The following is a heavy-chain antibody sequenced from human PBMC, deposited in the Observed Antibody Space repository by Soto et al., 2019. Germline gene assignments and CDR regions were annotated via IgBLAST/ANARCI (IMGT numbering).Heavy chain of an antibody. V-gene: IGHV3-7*04. CDR3: ARVPSTRDIWSYGVGGRYYYYYMDV. CDR2: IKQDGSER. Sequence: EVQLVESGGGLVQPGGSLRLSCEASGFTFSSYCMTWVRQAPGKGLEWVAHIKQDGSERYYVDSVKGRFTISRDNAKNSLYLQMNSLRAEDTAVYYCARVPSTRDIWSYGVGGRYYYYYMDVWGKGTTVTDSS. J-gene: IGHJ6*03. D-gene: IGHD1-7*01. CDR1: GFTFSSYC.